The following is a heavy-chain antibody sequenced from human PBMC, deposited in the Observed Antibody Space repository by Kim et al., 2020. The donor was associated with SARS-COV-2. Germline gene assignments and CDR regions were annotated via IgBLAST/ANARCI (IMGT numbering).Heavy chain of an antibody. Sequence: GGSLRLSCAASGFTVSSNYMSWVRQAPGKGLEWVSVIYSGGSTYYADSVKGRFTISRDNSKNTLYLQMNSLRAEDTAVYYCAREDYGGKKYYYYGMDVWGQGTTVTVSS. CDR3: AREDYGGKKYYYYGMDV. CDR1: GFTVSSNY. D-gene: IGHD4-17*01. J-gene: IGHJ6*02. V-gene: IGHV3-53*01. CDR2: IYSGGST.